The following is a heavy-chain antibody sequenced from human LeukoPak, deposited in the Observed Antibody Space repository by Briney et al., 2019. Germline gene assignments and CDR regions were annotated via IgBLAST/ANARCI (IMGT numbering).Heavy chain of an antibody. V-gene: IGHV1-46*01. D-gene: IGHD3-10*01. CDR3: ARDRRGSGSYLN. CDR2: INPSGGST. CDR1: GYTFTSYY. J-gene: IGHJ4*02. Sequence: APVKASCKASGYTFTSYYMHWVRQAPGQGLEWMGIINPSGGSTSYAQKFQGRVTMTRDTSTSTVYMELSSLRSEDTAVYYCARDRRGSGSYLNWGQGTLVTVSS.